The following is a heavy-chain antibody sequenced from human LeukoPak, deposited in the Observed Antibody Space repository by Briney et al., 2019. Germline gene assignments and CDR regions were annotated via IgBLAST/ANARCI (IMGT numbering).Heavy chain of an antibody. J-gene: IGHJ2*01. Sequence: GGSLRLSCAASGFTFSSYAMSWVRQAPGKGLEWVSAISGSGGSTYYADSVKGRFTISRDNAKNSLYLQMNSLRAEDTAVYYCARDDPMIQAFELWGRGTLVTVSS. CDR1: GFTFSSYA. CDR2: ISGSGGST. D-gene: IGHD3-22*01. CDR3: ARDDPMIQAFEL. V-gene: IGHV3-23*01.